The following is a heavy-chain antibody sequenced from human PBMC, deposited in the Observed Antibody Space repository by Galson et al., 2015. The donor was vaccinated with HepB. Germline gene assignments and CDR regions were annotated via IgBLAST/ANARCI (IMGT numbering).Heavy chain of an antibody. CDR2: INGRGSTR. V-gene: IGHV3-23*01. J-gene: IGHJ5*02. Sequence: SLRLSCAGSGFIFRHHAMAWIRQDPGKGLEWVSGINGRGSTRSYSDAVKCRFSISRDNSKDTVFLQVDNLRPEDTAVYYCVKEGAWFGGDWFDPWGQGALVTVS. CDR1: GFIFRHHA. D-gene: IGHD3-16*01. CDR3: VKEGAWFGGDWFDP.